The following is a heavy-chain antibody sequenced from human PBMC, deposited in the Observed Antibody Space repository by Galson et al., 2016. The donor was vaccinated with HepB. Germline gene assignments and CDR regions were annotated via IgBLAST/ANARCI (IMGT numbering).Heavy chain of an antibody. V-gene: IGHV3-23*01. D-gene: IGHD4-11*01. Sequence: SLRLSCAASGFTFSSYAMNWVRQAPGKGLEWVSGIRSNGHVTHYADSVKGRFTISRDNSENTLYLQMNRLRTEDTAVYYCARASQIAWRHATSADYHSSFDLWGQGANVAVSS. CDR3: ARASQIAWRHATSADYHSSFDL. J-gene: IGHJ6*02. CDR1: GFTFSSYA. CDR2: IRSNGHVT.